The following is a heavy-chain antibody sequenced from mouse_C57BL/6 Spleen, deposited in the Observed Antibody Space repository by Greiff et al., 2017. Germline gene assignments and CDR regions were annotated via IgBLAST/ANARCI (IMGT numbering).Heavy chain of an antibody. J-gene: IGHJ3*01. CDR3: ARGPGFAY. CDR2: IYPGDGDT. CDR1: GYAFGSSW. V-gene: IGHV1-82*01. Sequence: VQLQQSGPELVKPGASVKISCKASGYAFGSSWMNWVKQRPGKGLEWIGRIYPGDGDTNYNGKFKGKATLTADKSSSTAYMQLSSLTSEDSAVYFCARGPGFAYWGQGTLVTVSA.